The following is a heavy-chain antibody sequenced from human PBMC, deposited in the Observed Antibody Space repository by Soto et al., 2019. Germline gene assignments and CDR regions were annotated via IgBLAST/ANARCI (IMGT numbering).Heavy chain of an antibody. CDR2: ISYDGSNK. V-gene: IGHV3-30-3*01. CDR1: GFTFSSYA. J-gene: IGHJ4*02. D-gene: IGHD4-17*01. Sequence: QVQLVESGGGVVQPGRSLRLSCAASGFTFSSYAMHWVRQAPGKGLEWVAVISYDGSNKYYADSVKGRFTISRDNSKNTMYLQMNSLRAEDTAVYYCAREGGSDDYGGSSLAYCGQGTLVTVSS. CDR3: AREGGSDDYGGSSLAY.